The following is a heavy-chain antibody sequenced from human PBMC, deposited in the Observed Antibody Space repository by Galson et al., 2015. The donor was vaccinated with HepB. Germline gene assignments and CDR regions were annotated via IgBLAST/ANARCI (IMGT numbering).Heavy chain of an antibody. J-gene: IGHJ4*02. D-gene: IGHD3-9*01. Sequence: SLRLSCAGSGFNSSIFWMSWVRQAPGKGLEWLSYISSSSSTTIYYADAVKGRFTISRDNAKSSLYLQMNSLRAEDTAVYYCARERGSIFSQLFYFDYWGQGALVTVSS. CDR2: ISSSSSTTI. CDR3: ARERGSIFSQLFYFDY. V-gene: IGHV3-48*03. CDR1: GFNSSIFW.